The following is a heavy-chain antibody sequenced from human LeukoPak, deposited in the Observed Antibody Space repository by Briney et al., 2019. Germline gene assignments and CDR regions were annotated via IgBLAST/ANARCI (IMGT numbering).Heavy chain of an antibody. D-gene: IGHD1-26*01. CDR3: ARGGGSSGSYYSLSD. Sequence: GGSLRLSCAASGFTFSSDWMAWVRQAPGKGLEWLANIKEDGSVVNYIDSVRGRFTISRDNAANSLFLQMNSLRAEDTAVYYCARGGGSSGSYYSLSDWGQGTLVTVSS. CDR1: GFTFSSDW. J-gene: IGHJ4*02. V-gene: IGHV3-7*02. CDR2: IKEDGSVV.